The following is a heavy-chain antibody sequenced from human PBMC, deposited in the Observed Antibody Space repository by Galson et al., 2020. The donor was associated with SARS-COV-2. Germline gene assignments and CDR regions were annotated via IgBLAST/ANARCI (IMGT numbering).Heavy chain of an antibody. Sequence: GGSLRLSCAASGFPFSAYAMTWVRQAPGQGLEWVSGMSASGIATFYADAVKGRFSISSDNSRNTLYLQMNSLRAEDTAIYFCAKEEHTYGHYYYLDSWGQGTLVTVSS. V-gene: IGHV3-23*01. CDR3: AKEEHTYGHYYYLDS. CDR2: MSASGIAT. J-gene: IGHJ4*02. CDR1: GFPFSAYA. D-gene: IGHD5-18*01.